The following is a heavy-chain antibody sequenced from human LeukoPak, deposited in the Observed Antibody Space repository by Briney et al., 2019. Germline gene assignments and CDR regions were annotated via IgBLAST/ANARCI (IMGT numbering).Heavy chain of an antibody. D-gene: IGHD3-10*01. J-gene: IGHJ4*02. CDR3: ARMFEYYDY. CDR2: IYSGGST. Sequence: QPGGSLRLSCAASGFTFSSYAMSWVRQAPGKGLEWVSVIYSGGSTYYADSVKGRFTISRDNSKNTLYLQMNSLRAEDTAVYYCARMFEYYDYWGQGTLVTVSS. CDR1: GFTFSSYA. V-gene: IGHV3-66*02.